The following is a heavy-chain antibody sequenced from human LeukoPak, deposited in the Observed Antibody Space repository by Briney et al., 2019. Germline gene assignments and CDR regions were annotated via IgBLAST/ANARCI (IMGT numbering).Heavy chain of an antibody. CDR1: GFTFSSYA. CDR2: ISGSGGTT. D-gene: IGHD4-17*01. Sequence: GGSLRLSCAASGFTFSSYAMSWVRQAPGKGLEWVSVISGSGGTTYHADTVKGRFTISRDNSKNTLYLQMNSLRAEDTAVYYCAKKSTVSRGGFDYWGQGTLVTVSS. J-gene: IGHJ4*02. V-gene: IGHV3-23*01. CDR3: AKKSTVSRGGFDY.